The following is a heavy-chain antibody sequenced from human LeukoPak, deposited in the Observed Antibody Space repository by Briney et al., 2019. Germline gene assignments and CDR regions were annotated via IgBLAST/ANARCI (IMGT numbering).Heavy chain of an antibody. CDR3: ARGLLWFGELGPPGY. J-gene: IGHJ4*02. Sequence: APVKVSCKASGYAFTNFALHWVRQAPGQRFEWMGWINAGNGYTKYSQKFQGRVTITRDTSAGTAYMELSSLRSEDTAVYYCARGLLWFGELGPPGYWGQGTLVTVSS. CDR2: INAGNGYT. CDR1: GYAFTNFA. D-gene: IGHD3-10*01. V-gene: IGHV1-3*01.